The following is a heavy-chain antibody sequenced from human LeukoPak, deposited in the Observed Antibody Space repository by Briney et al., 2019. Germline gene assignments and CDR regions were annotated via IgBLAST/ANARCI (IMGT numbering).Heavy chain of an antibody. V-gene: IGHV4-59*01. D-gene: IGHD2-2*01. J-gene: IGHJ3*02. CDR3: ARAQPATDAFDI. CDR1: GGSISSYY. Sequence: SETLSLTCTVSGGSISSYYWSWIRQPPGKGLEWIGYIYYSGSTNYNPSLKSRVTISVDTSKNQFSLKLSSVTAADTAVYYCARAQPATDAFDIWGQGTMVTVSS. CDR2: IYYSGST.